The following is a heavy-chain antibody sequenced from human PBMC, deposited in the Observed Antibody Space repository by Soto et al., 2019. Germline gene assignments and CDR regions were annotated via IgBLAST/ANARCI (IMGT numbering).Heavy chain of an antibody. CDR1: GGSFSGYY. D-gene: IGHD3-22*01. J-gene: IGHJ5*02. V-gene: IGHV4-34*01. Sequence: SETLSLTCAVYGGSFSGYYWSWIRQTPGMGLEWIGEINHSGSTNYNPSLKSRVTISVDTSKNQFSLRLSSVTAADTAVYYCARDFFDSSDYTTNWFDPWGQGTLVTVS. CDR2: INHSGST. CDR3: ARDFFDSSDYTTNWFDP.